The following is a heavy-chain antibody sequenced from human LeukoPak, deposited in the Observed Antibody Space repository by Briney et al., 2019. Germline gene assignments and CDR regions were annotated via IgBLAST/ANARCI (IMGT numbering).Heavy chain of an antibody. J-gene: IGHJ4*02. D-gene: IGHD3-10*01. CDR3: ARGYYYRR. V-gene: IGHV4-61*02. Sequence: SQTLSLTCTVSGGSVSSDNSYWNWIRQPAGKGLEWIGRIYADGSSTYNPSLKSRVTISVDTSKNQFSLRLTSMTAADTAVYYCARGYYYRRWGQGTLVTVFS. CDR2: IYADGSS. CDR1: GGSVSSDNSY.